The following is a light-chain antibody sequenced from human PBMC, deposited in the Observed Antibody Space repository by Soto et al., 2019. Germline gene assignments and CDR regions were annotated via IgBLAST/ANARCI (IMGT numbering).Light chain of an antibody. Sequence: QSVLTQPPSTSSTPGQTVTISCSGSTSNIGTFYVYWYQHLPGTAPKLLIYIGDQRASGVSDRFSASKSGTSASLAISGLRSDDEADYHCAARDDNLNAYVFGSGTKLTVL. CDR2: IGD. J-gene: IGLJ1*01. V-gene: IGLV1-47*02. CDR1: TSNIGTFY. CDR3: AARDDNLNAYV.